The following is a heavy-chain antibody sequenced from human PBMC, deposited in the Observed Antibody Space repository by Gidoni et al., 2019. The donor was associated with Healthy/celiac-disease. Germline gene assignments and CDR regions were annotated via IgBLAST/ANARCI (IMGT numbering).Heavy chain of an antibody. V-gene: IGHV3-15*01. D-gene: IGHD1-26*01. J-gene: IGHJ4*02. CDR3: TTATWELEGFDY. Sequence: EVQLVESGGGLVKPGGSLRLSCAASGFTFSNAWMSWVRQAPGKGLEWVGRIKSKTDGGTTDYAAPVKGRFTISRDDSKNTLYLQMNSLKTEDTAVYYCTTATWELEGFDYWGQGTLVTVSS. CDR1: GFTFSNAW. CDR2: IKSKTDGGTT.